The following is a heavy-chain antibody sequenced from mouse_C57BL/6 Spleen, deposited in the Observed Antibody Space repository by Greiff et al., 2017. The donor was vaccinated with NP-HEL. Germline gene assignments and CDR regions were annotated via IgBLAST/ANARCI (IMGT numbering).Heavy chain of an antibody. CDR1: GYTFTGYC. CDR3: AKPEGNYEYFDY. Sequence: EVQLQQSGPELVRPGDSVKISCKASGYTFTGYCMNWVKQSHGKSLEWIGRINPYNSDTFYNQKFKGKATLTVDKSSSTAHMELRSLTSEDSAVYYCAKPEGNYEYFDYWGQGTTLTVSS. CDR2: INPYNSDT. D-gene: IGHD2-1*01. J-gene: IGHJ2*01. V-gene: IGHV1-20*01.